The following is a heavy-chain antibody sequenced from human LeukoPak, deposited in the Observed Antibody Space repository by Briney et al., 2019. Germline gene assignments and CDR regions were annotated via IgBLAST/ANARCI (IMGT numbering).Heavy chain of an antibody. CDR2: IKQDGSEK. V-gene: IGHV3-7*04. J-gene: IGHJ5*02. CDR3: AREVSLLRLGESANWFDP. D-gene: IGHD3-10*01. CDR1: GFTFSSYW. Sequence: PGGSLRLSCAASGFTFSSYWMSWVRQAPGKGLEWVANIKQDGSEKYYVDSVKGRFTISRDNAKNSLYLQMNSLRAEDTAVYYCAREVSLLRLGESANWFDPWGQGTLVTVSS.